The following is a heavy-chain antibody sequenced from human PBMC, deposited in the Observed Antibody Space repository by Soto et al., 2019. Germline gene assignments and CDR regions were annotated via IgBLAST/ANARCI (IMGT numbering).Heavy chain of an antibody. Sequence: ASVKVSCKASGYTFNFYGITWVREAPGQGLEWMGWISGFNGNTNYAADLQGRVTMTTDTSTSTAYMELRGLRSEDTAVYYCARIGVSSGNEPRDFDSWGQG. D-gene: IGHD2-8*01. CDR2: ISGFNGNT. CDR1: GYTFNFYG. J-gene: IGHJ4*02. CDR3: ARIGVSSGNEPRDFDS. V-gene: IGHV1-18*01.